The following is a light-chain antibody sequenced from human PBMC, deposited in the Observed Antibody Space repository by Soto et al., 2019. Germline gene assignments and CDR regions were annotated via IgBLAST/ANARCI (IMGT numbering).Light chain of an antibody. V-gene: IGLV2-14*01. CDR1: SSDVGGSNY. CDR2: DVS. J-gene: IGLJ1*01. CDR3: SSYTSSSVYV. Sequence: HCVLSQHASVSGSRGQSITISCPGTSSDVGGSNYVSWYQQLPGKAPKHMSYDVSDRPSGVSSRFSGSKSGNTASLTISGLQAEDEADYYCSSYTSSSVYVFGTGTKVTV.